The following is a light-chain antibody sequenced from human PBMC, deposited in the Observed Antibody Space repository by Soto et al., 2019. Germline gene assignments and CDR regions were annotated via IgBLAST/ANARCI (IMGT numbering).Light chain of an antibody. Sequence: EIVLTQSPGTVSLSPGDRATLSYRASQIINSGHLAWYQKKPGQAPRLVIFGATGRPTGIPDRFSGTESGTDFTLTISRLEPEDFAVYYCQYYSSSPTFGGGTRVE. CDR2: GAT. V-gene: IGKV3-20*01. J-gene: IGKJ4*01. CDR3: QYYSSSPT. CDR1: QIINSGH.